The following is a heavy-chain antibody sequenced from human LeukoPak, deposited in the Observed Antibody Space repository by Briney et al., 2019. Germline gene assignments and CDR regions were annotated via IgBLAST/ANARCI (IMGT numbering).Heavy chain of an antibody. CDR3: ARLITMIVVVNSPHAFDI. CDR1: GGTFSSYA. Sequence: PVKVSCKASGGTFSSYAISWVRQAPGQGLEWMGGIIPIFGTANYAQKFQGRVTITTDESTSTAYMELSSLRSEDTAVYYCARLITMIVVVNSPHAFDIWGQGTMVTVSS. D-gene: IGHD3-22*01. J-gene: IGHJ3*02. V-gene: IGHV1-69*05. CDR2: IIPIFGTA.